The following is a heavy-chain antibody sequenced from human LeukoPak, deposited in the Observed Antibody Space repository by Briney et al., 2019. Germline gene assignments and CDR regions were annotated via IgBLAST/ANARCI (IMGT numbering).Heavy chain of an antibody. CDR3: ARDLVRGVMEY. Sequence: KPGGSLRLSRAASGFTFSSYSMTWVRQAPGKGLEWVSSISSSSSYIYYADSVKGRFTISRDNAKNSLYLQMNSLRAEDTAVYYCARDLVRGVMEYWGQGTLVTVSS. J-gene: IGHJ4*02. CDR2: ISSSSSYI. V-gene: IGHV3-21*01. D-gene: IGHD3-10*01. CDR1: GFTFSSYS.